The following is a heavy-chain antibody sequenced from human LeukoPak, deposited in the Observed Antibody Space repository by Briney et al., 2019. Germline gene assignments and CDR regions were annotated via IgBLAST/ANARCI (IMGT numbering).Heavy chain of an antibody. CDR2: FDPEDGET. V-gene: IGHV1-24*01. CDR1: GYTLAELS. J-gene: IGHJ3*02. D-gene: IGHD1-26*01. CDR3: ATGREWELPDAFDI. Sequence: ASVKVSCKVSGYTLAELSMHWVRQAPGKGLEWMGGFDPEDGETIYAQKFQGRVTMTEDTSTDTAYMELSSLRSEDTAVYYCATGREWELPDAFDIWGQGTMVTVSS.